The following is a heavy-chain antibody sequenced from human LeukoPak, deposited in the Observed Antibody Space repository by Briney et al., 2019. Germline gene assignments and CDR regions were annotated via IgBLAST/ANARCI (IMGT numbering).Heavy chain of an antibody. V-gene: IGHV4-38-2*01. Sequence: SETLSLTCAVSGYSIITGRYWGWIRQPPGKGLEWIGSIYQSGSTYYNPSLKSRVTISVDTSKNQFSLNLRSVTAADTAVYYCARSLSTAGIDYWGQGTLVTVSS. J-gene: IGHJ4*02. CDR2: IYQSGST. CDR3: ARSLSTAGIDY. CDR1: GYSIITGRY. D-gene: IGHD2-2*01.